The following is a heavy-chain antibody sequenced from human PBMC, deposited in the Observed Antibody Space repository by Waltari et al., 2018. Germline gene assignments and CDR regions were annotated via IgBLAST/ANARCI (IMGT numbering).Heavy chain of an antibody. CDR2: IKEDGSEK. CDR1: GFTFSRFW. J-gene: IGHJ6*03. V-gene: IGHV3-7*01. CDR3: ARDENWNYYYMDV. D-gene: IGHD1-1*01. Sequence: EVQLVESGGGLVQPGGSLRLSCAASGFTFSRFWMSWVRQAPGKGLERVANIKEDGSEKHYVDSVKGRFTISRDNAKNSLYLQMNILEAEDTAVYYCARDENWNYYYMDVWGKGTAVTVSS.